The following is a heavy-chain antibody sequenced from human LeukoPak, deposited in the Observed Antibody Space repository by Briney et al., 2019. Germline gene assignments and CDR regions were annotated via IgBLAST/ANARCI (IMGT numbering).Heavy chain of an antibody. J-gene: IGHJ4*02. Sequence: PGGSLRLSCAASGFTFSSYSMNWVRQAPGKGLEWVSYISSSSSTIHYADSVKGRFTISRDNAKNSLYLQLNSLRDEDTAVYYCASGYRSGREPYYFDYWGQGTLVTVSS. D-gene: IGHD3-10*01. V-gene: IGHV3-48*02. CDR1: GFTFSSYS. CDR2: ISSSSSTI. CDR3: ASGYRSGREPYYFDY.